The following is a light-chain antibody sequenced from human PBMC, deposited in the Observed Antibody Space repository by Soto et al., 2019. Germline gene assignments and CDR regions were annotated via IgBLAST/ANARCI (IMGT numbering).Light chain of an antibody. V-gene: IGLV2-23*01. CDR1: SSDVGSYNL. CDR3: CSYAGSSSV. J-gene: IGLJ2*01. CDR2: EGS. Sequence: QSALTQPASVSGSPGQSITISCTGTSSDVGSYNLVSWYQQHPGKAPKLMIYEGSKRPSGVSNRFSGSKSGNTASLTISGLQAEDEADYYCCSYAGSSSVFVGGTKVTVL.